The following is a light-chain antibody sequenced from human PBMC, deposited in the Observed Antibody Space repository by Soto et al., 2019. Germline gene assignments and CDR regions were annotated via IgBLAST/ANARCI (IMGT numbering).Light chain of an antibody. J-gene: IGLJ1*01. CDR2: EVS. Sequence: QSALTQPASVSGSPGQSITISCTGTSSDVGNYNYVSWYQQHPGKAPKLMIFEVSNRASGASNRFSGSKSGNTASLTISGLQAEDEADYYCSSYTSSNTYVFGSGTKLTVL. CDR3: SSYTSSNTYV. V-gene: IGLV2-14*01. CDR1: SSDVGNYNY.